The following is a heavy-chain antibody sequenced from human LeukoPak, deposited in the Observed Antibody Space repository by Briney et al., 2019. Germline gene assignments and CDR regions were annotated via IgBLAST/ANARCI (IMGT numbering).Heavy chain of an antibody. CDR3: AKERSGGWPFDY. V-gene: IGHV3-53*01. CDR1: GFTVSNTY. J-gene: IGHJ4*02. D-gene: IGHD6-19*01. Sequence: GGSLRLSCAASGFTVSNTYMSWVRQAPGKGLEWVSLIYSGGGTYSADSVKGRFTISRDNSKNTLYLQMNSLRAEDTAIYYCAKERSGGWPFDYWGQGTLVTVSS. CDR2: IYSGGGT.